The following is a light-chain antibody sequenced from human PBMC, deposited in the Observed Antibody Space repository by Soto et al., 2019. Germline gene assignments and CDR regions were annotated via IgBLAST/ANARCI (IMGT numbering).Light chain of an antibody. V-gene: IGKV3-15*01. Sequence: EIMMTQSPATLSVSPGERATLSCRASQSVSINLAWYQQKPDQVPRLLIYGASSRATGIPARFSGSGSGTDFTLNISSLQSEDFAVYYCQQYNNWPLTFGGGTKVEI. J-gene: IGKJ4*01. CDR2: GAS. CDR3: QQYNNWPLT. CDR1: QSVSIN.